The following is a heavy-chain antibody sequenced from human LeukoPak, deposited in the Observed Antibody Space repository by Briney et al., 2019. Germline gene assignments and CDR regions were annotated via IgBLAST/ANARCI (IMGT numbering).Heavy chain of an antibody. D-gene: IGHD2-2*02. Sequence: ASVKVSCKASGYTFTGYYMHWVRQAPGQGGEWMGWINPNSSGTNYAQKFQGRATMTTDTSISTAYMELSRLRSDDTAVYYCARYCSSTSCYIHWGQGTLVTVSS. CDR2: INPNSSGT. CDR3: ARYCSSTSCYIH. CDR1: GYTFTGYY. J-gene: IGHJ4*02. V-gene: IGHV1-2*02.